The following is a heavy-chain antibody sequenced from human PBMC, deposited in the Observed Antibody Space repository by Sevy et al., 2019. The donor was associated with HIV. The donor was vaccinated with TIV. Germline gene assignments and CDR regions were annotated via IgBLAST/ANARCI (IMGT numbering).Heavy chain of an antibody. D-gene: IGHD2-21*02. CDR1: GGGLSNYG. CDR3: ASLRPCGGYCYFFDS. CDR2: IIPRVGIA. V-gene: IGHV1-69*10. Sequence: ASVKVSCMASGGGLSNYGMNWVRQAPGQELEWMGGIIPRVGIANYAQQLQDRATITADESTSTMYLEVRRLRSEDTAVYFCASLRPCGGYCYFFDSWGQGTLVTVSS. J-gene: IGHJ4*02.